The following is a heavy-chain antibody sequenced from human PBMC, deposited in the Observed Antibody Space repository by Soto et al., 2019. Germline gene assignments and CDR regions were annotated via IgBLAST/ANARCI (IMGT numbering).Heavy chain of an antibody. CDR3: ARCGDYVGIYDS. CDR2: ISRGGNTI. Sequence: QVQLVESGGDLVKPGGSLRLSCAASGFTFSDYYMSWIRQAPGKGLEWVSYISRGGNTIYYTDSVKGRFTISRDNAKNSLYLQMNSLRAEDTAVYFCARCGDYVGIYDSWGQGTLVTVSS. J-gene: IGHJ4*02. CDR1: GFTFSDYY. V-gene: IGHV3-11*01. D-gene: IGHD4-17*01.